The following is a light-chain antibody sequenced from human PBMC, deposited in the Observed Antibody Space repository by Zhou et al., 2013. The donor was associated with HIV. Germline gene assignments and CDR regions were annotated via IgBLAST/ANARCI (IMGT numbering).Light chain of an antibody. CDR1: QSVSSS. CDR3: QQRSNWPRIT. Sequence: EIVLTQSPDTLSLSPGERATLSCRASQSVSSSLAWYQQKPGQAPRLLIYDTSNRATGIPAKFNGSGSGTDFTLTISSLEPEDFAVYYCQQRSNWPRITFGQGTRLEIK. CDR2: DTS. J-gene: IGKJ5*01. V-gene: IGKV3-11*01.